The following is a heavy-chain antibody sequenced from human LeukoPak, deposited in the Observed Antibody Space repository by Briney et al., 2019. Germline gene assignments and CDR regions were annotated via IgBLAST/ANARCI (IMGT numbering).Heavy chain of an antibody. D-gene: IGHD6-19*01. V-gene: IGHV4-38-2*02. J-gene: IGHJ4*02. CDR2: IYYSGST. CDR1: GYSISSGYY. Sequence: SETLSLTCTVSGYSISSGYYWGWIRQPPGKGLEWIGSIYYSGSTYYNPSLKSRVTISVDTSKNQFSLKLSSVTAADTVVYYCARHVEIAVAGPIDYWGQGTLVTVSS. CDR3: ARHVEIAVAGPIDY.